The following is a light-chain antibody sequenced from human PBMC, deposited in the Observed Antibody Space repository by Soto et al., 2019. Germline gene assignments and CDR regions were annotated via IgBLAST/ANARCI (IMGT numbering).Light chain of an antibody. CDR2: GTS. CDR3: QQYNNWPRT. V-gene: IGKV3-15*01. J-gene: IGKJ1*01. CDR1: QSINSN. Sequence: EIVMTQSPATLSVSPGERATLSCRASQSINSNLAWYQQKPGQAPRLLIYGTSTGATGIPARLSGSGSGTEFTLTISSLQSEDFAVYYCQQYNNWPRTFGQGTKVEIK.